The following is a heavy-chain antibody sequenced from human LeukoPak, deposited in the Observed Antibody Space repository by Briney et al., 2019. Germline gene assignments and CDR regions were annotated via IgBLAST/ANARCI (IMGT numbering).Heavy chain of an antibody. V-gene: IGHV3-15*01. D-gene: IGHD2-2*01. CDR1: GFTFSSYW. CDR3: TTDSVYWARYCSSTSCYV. J-gene: IGHJ4*02. Sequence: PGGSLRLSCVASGFTFSSYWMHWVRQAPGKGLVWVGRIKSKTDGGTTDYAAPVKGRFTISRDDSKNTLYLQMNSLKTEDTAVYYCTTDSVYWARYCSSTSCYVWGQGTLVTVSS. CDR2: IKSKTDGGTT.